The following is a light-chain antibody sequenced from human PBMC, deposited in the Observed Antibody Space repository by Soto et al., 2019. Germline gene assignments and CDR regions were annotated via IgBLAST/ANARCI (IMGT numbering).Light chain of an antibody. Sequence: QSALTQPASVSGSPGQSITISCTGTSSDVGGYNYVSWYQQHPGKAPKLMIYDVSNRPSGVSNRFSGSKSGNTASLTISGLQAEDEADYYCSSYTRSRTRVFGGVTKLTVL. CDR1: SSDVGGYNY. J-gene: IGLJ2*01. CDR3: SSYTRSRTRV. CDR2: DVS. V-gene: IGLV2-14*01.